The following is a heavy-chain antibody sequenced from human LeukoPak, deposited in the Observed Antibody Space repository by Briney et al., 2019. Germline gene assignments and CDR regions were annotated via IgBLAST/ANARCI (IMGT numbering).Heavy chain of an antibody. D-gene: IGHD3-10*01. CDR3: ARRREGMGYYGSGSFHFDY. CDR1: GESFSGYY. V-gene: IGHV4-34*01. CDR2: ISQSGDA. Sequence: SETLSLTCAVYGESFSGYYWTCIRQPPGKGLEWIGDISQSGDANNNPSLKSRVIISVGTSKNQFSLELTSLTAADTAVYYCARRREGMGYYGSGSFHFDYWGQGTLVTVSS. J-gene: IGHJ4*02.